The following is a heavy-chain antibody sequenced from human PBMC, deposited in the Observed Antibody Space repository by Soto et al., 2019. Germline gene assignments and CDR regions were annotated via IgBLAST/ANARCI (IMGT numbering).Heavy chain of an antibody. D-gene: IGHD2-2*01. CDR1: GGSISSGDYY. CDR3: ARVQSRIVVVPAAVRFDP. V-gene: IGHV4-31*03. J-gene: IGHJ5*02. CDR2: IYYSGST. Sequence: TLSLTCTVSGGSISSGDYYWSWIRQHPVTGLEWIGYIYYSGSTYYNPSLKSRVTISVDTSKNQFSLKLSSVTAADTAVYYCARVQSRIVVVPAAVRFDPWGQGTLVTVSS.